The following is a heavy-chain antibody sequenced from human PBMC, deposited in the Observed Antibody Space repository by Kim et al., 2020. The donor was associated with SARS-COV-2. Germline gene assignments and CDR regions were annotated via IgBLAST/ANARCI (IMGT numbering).Heavy chain of an antibody. J-gene: IGHJ4*02. V-gene: IGHV4-59*01. D-gene: IGHD5-18*01. CDR3: ARLGYSYGPLIPHFDY. CDR1: GGSISSYY. Sequence: SETLSLTCTVSGGSISSYYWSWIRQPPGKGLEWIGYIYYSGSTNYNPSLKSRVTISVDTSKNQFSLKLSSVTAADTAVYYCARLGYSYGPLIPHFDYWGQGTLVTVSS. CDR2: IYYSGST.